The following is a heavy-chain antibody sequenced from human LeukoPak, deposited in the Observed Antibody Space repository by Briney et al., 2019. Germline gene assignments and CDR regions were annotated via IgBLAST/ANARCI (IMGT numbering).Heavy chain of an antibody. J-gene: IGHJ5*02. Sequence: SVKVSCKASGGTFSNYAISWVRQTPGQGLEWMVGIIPIFGTANYAQKFQGRVTITTDESTSTVYMELSSLRSEDTAVYYCARTFSGSYWFDWFDPWGQGTLVTVSS. CDR2: IIPIFGTA. CDR1: GGTFSNYA. V-gene: IGHV1-69*05. D-gene: IGHD1-26*01. CDR3: ARTFSGSYWFDWFDP.